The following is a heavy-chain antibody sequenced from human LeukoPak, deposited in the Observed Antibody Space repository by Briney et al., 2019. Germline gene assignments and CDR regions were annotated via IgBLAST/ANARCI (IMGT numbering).Heavy chain of an antibody. D-gene: IGHD6-13*01. CDR2: IYYSGST. CDR3: ARQGISLNWFDP. CDR1: GGSISSYY. J-gene: IGHJ5*02. V-gene: IGHV4-59*08. Sequence: SETLSLTCTVSGGSISSYYWSWIRQPPGKGLEWIGYIYYSGSTNYNPSLKSRVTISVDTSKNQFSLKLSSVTAADTAVYYCARQGISLNWFDPWGQGTLVTVSS.